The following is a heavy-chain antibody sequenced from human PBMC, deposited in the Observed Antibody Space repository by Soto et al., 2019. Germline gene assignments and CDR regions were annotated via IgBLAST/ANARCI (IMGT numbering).Heavy chain of an antibody. J-gene: IGHJ6*02. Sequence: QVQLVQSGAEVKKPGASVKVSCKASGYTFTNYGITWERQAPGQGLECMGWISAYNGNTKYAHKRQCRVTMPTDTSTTTAYMELRSLRSDDTAVYYCASAYYGSGTPYYYGMDVWGQGTTVTVSS. CDR2: ISAYNGNT. D-gene: IGHD3-10*01. CDR3: ASAYYGSGTPYYYGMDV. CDR1: GYTFTNYG. V-gene: IGHV1-18*01.